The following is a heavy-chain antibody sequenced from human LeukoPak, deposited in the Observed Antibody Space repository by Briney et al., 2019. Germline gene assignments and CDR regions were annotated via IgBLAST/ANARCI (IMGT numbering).Heavy chain of an antibody. CDR2: IIPILGIA. D-gene: IGHD5-18*01. CDR1: GGTFGSYA. Sequence: GASVKVSCKASGGTFGSYAISWVRQAPGQGLEWMGGIIPILGIANYAQKFQGRVTITADKSTSTAYMELSSLRSEDTAVYYCARGDTAMDYYYYGMDVWGQGTTVTVSS. J-gene: IGHJ6*02. V-gene: IGHV1-69*10. CDR3: ARGDTAMDYYYYGMDV.